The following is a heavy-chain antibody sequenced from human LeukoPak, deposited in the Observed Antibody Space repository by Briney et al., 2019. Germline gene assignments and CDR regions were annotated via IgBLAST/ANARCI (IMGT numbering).Heavy chain of an antibody. D-gene: IGHD1-26*01. Sequence: GGSLRLSCAASGFTFTDAWMSWVRQAPGQGLEWVGRIKSKTEGATTAYEAPEKGRFTISRDDSKNTLYLQMNSLKTEDTAVYYCTTRGGSFSIFDYWGQRTLVTVSS. CDR2: IKSKTEGATT. CDR3: TTRGGSFSIFDY. CDR1: GFTFTDAW. V-gene: IGHV3-15*01. J-gene: IGHJ4*02.